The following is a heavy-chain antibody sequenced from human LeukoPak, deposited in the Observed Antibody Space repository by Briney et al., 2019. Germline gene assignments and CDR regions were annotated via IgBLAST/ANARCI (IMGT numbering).Heavy chain of an antibody. CDR3: ARDDRRGTDY. V-gene: IGHV3-43D*03. Sequence: GGSLRLSSAASGFTFDDYAMHWVRQAPGKGLEWVSLISWDGGSTYYADSVKGRFTISRDNSKNSLYLQMNSLRAEDTAVYYCARDDRRGTDYWGQGTLVTVSS. CDR2: ISWDGGST. CDR1: GFTFDDYA. J-gene: IGHJ4*02.